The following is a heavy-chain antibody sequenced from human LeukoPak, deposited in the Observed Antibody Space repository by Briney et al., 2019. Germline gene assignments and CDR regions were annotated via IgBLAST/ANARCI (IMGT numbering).Heavy chain of an antibody. CDR2: ISYDGSEQ. CDR3: AKDLRGDRRSYYFDS. J-gene: IGHJ4*02. V-gene: IGHV3-30*18. Sequence: GGSLRLSCAASGFTFSSYGMHWVRRAPGKGMEWVAVISYDGSEQYYADSVKGRFTISRDNSKNTLYLQMNSLRTEDTAVYYCAKDLRGDRRSYYFDSWGLGTLVTVSS. D-gene: IGHD2-21*01. CDR1: GFTFSSYG.